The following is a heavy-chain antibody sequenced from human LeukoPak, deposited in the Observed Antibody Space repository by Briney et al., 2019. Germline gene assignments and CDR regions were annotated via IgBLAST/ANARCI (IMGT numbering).Heavy chain of an antibody. J-gene: IGHJ5*02. CDR2: INPDGSTT. Sequence: GESLRLSCAASGFTFSRYWIHWVRQAPGNGLEWVSRINPDGSTTTYADSVKGRFTISRDNAKNTVYLQMNSLRAEDTAVYYCARVLSGSWDWFDPWGQGTVVTVSS. V-gene: IGHV3-74*01. CDR3: ARVLSGSWDWFDP. D-gene: IGHD3-22*01. CDR1: GFTFSRYW.